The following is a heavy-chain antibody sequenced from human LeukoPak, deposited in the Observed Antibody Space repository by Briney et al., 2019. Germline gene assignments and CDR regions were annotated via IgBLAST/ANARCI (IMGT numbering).Heavy chain of an antibody. D-gene: IGHD3-22*01. CDR2: IYYSGST. V-gene: IGHV4-59*01. J-gene: IGHJ4*02. Sequence: SETLSLTCTVSGGSISSYYWSWIRQPPGKGLEWIGYIYYSGSTNYNPSLKSRVTISVDTSKNQFSLKLSSVTAADTAVYYRARGGGHYYDSSGYDYWGQGTLVTVSS. CDR3: ARGGGHYYDSSGYDY. CDR1: GGSISSYY.